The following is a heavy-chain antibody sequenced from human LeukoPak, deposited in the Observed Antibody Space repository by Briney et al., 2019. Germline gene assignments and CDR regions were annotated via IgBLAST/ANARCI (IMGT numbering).Heavy chain of an antibody. D-gene: IGHD4-11*01. CDR3: ATEFSVTSHFDY. CDR1: GFTFTSSA. Sequence: SVKVSCTASGFTFTSSAVQWVRQARGQRLEWIGWIVVGSGNTNYAQKFQERVTITRDMSTSTAYMELSSLRSEDTAVYYCATEFSVTSHFDYWGQGTLVTVSS. CDR2: IVVGSGNT. J-gene: IGHJ4*02. V-gene: IGHV1-58*01.